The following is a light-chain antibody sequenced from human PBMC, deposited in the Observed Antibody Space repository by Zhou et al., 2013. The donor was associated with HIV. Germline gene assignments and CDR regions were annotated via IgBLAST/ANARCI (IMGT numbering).Light chain of an antibody. Sequence: DIQLTQSPSTLSASVGDGVIITCRANYNVNKWLAWYQQKPGKAPKLLIYDASSLENGVSSRFRGRGFGTEFTLTISRLQPDDFATYYCQHYSDRSRAFGQGTEGGCQT. V-gene: IGKV1-5*03. CDR3: QHYSDRSRA. J-gene: IGKJ1*01. CDR2: DAS. CDR1: YNVNKW.